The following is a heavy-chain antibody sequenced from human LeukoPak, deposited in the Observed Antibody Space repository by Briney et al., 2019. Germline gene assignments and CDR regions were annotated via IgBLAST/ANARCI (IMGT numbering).Heavy chain of an antibody. V-gene: IGHV1-24*01. CDR2: FDPEDGER. D-gene: IGHD3-16*01. CDR1: GYTLTELS. CDR3: ATALRLEALDL. J-gene: IGHJ3*01. Sequence: EASVKVSCKVSGYTLTELSTHWVRQAPGKGLEWMGGFDPEDGERIYAQKFQDRVTMTEDTSTDTAYMELRSLRSEDTAMYYRATALRLEALDLWGHGTMVTVSS.